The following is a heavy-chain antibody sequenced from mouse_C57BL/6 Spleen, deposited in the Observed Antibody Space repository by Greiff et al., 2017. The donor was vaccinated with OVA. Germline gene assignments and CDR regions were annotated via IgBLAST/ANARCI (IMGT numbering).Heavy chain of an antibody. D-gene: IGHD2-4*01. CDR2: IYPRSGNT. J-gene: IGHJ3*01. CDR1: GYTFTSYG. Sequence: VQLQQSGAELARPGASVKLSCTASGYTFTSYGISWVKQRTGQGLEWIGEIYPRSGNTYYNEQFKGKATLTADKSASTAYMEIRSLTSEDSAVYFCARFADYDRFAYWGQGTLVTVSA. V-gene: IGHV1-81*01. CDR3: ARFADYDRFAY.